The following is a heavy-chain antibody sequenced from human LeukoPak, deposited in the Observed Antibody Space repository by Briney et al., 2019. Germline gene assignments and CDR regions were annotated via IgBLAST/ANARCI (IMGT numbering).Heavy chain of an antibody. CDR1: GFTFSSYA. D-gene: IGHD1-7*01. CDR3: AKRRGLELLYYYYMDV. J-gene: IGHJ6*03. Sequence: TGGSLRLSCAASGFTFSSYAMSWVRPAPGKGLEWVSAISGSGGSTYYAVTVKGRFTISRDNSKNTLYLQMNSLRAEDTAVYYCAKRRGLELLYYYYMDVWGKGTTVTVSS. V-gene: IGHV3-23*01. CDR2: ISGSGGST.